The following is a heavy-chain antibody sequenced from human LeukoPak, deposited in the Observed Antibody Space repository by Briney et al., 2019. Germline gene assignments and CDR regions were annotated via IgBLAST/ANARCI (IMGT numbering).Heavy chain of an antibody. Sequence: PGGSLRLSCAASGFTFSSYWMNWVRQAPGKGLEWVANIKQDGSEKYYVDSVKGRFTISRDNAKNSLYLQMNSLRAEDTAVYYCARDGSGGYSGYDLSMYYFDYWGQGTLVTVSS. J-gene: IGHJ4*02. V-gene: IGHV3-7*01. CDR2: IKQDGSEK. CDR1: GFTFSSYW. CDR3: ARDGSGGYSGYDLSMYYFDY. D-gene: IGHD5-12*01.